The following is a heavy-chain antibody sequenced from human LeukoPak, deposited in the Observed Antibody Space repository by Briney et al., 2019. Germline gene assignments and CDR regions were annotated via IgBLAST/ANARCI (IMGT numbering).Heavy chain of an antibody. V-gene: IGHV3-48*01. D-gene: IGHD6-13*01. CDR3: ARDHWGIAAAGTWSDY. CDR1: GFTFNTYS. J-gene: IGHJ4*02. Sequence: PGGSLRLSCAASGFTFNTYSMNWVRQAPGKGLEWVSYISSSSSTIYYADSVKGRFTISRDNAKNSLYLQMNSLRAEDTAVYYCARDHWGIAAAGTWSDYWGQGTLVTVSS. CDR2: ISSSSSTI.